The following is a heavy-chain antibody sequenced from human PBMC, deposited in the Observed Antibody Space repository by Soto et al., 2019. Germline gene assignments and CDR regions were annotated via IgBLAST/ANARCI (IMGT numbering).Heavy chain of an antibody. CDR1: GFTVSSNY. CDR3: AREGWYYGSGRPYYYGMDV. D-gene: IGHD3-10*01. V-gene: IGHV3-53*01. Sequence: EVQLVESGGGLIQPGGSLRLSCAASGFTVSSNYMSWVRQAPGKGLEWVSVIYSGGSTYYADSVKGRFTISRDNSKNTLYLQMNSLRDEDTAVYYCAREGWYYGSGRPYYYGMDVRVQGTTVTVSS. J-gene: IGHJ6*02. CDR2: IYSGGST.